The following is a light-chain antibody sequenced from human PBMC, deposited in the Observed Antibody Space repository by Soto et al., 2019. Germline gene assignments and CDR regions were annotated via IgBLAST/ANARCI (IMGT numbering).Light chain of an antibody. V-gene: IGKV1-12*02. CDR2: AAS. CDR3: QQANSFPWT. J-gene: IGKJ1*01. Sequence: DIQLTQSPSSVSASVGDRVTVTCRASQGISNWLALYQQKPGKAPKLLISAASSLQSGVPSRFSGSGSGTDFTLIISSLQPEDFATYYCQQANSFPWTFGQGTKVEIK. CDR1: QGISNW.